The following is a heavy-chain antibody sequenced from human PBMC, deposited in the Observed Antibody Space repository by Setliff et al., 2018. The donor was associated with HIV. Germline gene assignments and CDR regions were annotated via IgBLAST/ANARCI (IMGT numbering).Heavy chain of an antibody. V-gene: IGHV4-31*03. CDR2: IYHSGST. J-gene: IGHJ4*02. Sequence: PSETLSLTCTVSGGSISSGGYYWSWIRQRPGKGLEWIGYIYHSGSTYYNPSLKSRIKISVDMSKNQFSLRLSSVTAADTAMYYCAREGTLTGFYKGGPDYWGQGTLVTSPQ. CDR3: AREGTLTGFYKGGPDY. D-gene: IGHD3-9*01. CDR1: GGSISSGGYY.